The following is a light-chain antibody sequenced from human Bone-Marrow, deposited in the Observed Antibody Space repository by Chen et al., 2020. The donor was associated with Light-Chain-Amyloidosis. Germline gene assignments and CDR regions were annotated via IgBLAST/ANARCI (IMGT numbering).Light chain of an antibody. J-gene: IGLJ3*02. CDR3: QSYLVRSLGV. V-gene: IGLV6-57*03. Sequence: NFMLTQPHSVSESPGKTVIISCTRSSGSIATNYVQWYQQRPASAPTPGFYEDDQRPSGVPDRFTGSVDRSSISGSLTNSGLKTEIEADFYPQSYLVRSLGVFVGGTNLTV. CDR1: SGSIATNY. CDR2: EDD.